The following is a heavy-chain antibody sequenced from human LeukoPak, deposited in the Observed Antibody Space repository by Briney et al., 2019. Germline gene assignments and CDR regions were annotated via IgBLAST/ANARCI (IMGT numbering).Heavy chain of an antibody. Sequence: SETLSLTCAVSGGSISSGGYSWSWIRQPPEKGLEWIGYIYHSGSTYYNPSLESRVTISVDRSKNQFSLKLSSVTAADTAVYYCASGGSGGDYYFDYWGQGTLVTVSS. CDR3: ASGGSGGDYYFDY. CDR1: GGSISSGGYS. D-gene: IGHD2-15*01. V-gene: IGHV4-30-2*01. CDR2: IYHSGST. J-gene: IGHJ4*02.